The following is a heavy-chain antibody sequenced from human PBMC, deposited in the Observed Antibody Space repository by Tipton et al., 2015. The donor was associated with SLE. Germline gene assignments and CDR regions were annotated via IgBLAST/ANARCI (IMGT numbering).Heavy chain of an antibody. CDR1: GGSISSSSYY. CDR3: AREGAEKVRTSYYYYMDV. J-gene: IGHJ6*03. D-gene: IGHD3-10*01. Sequence: TLSLTCTVSGGSISSSSYYWGWIRQPPGKGLEWIGRIYSRGNTNSNLSLKSRVTISADTSKNQFSLMLSPVTAADTAVYYCAREGAEKVRTSYYYYMDVWGKGTTVTISS. V-gene: IGHV4-61*02. CDR2: IYSRGNT.